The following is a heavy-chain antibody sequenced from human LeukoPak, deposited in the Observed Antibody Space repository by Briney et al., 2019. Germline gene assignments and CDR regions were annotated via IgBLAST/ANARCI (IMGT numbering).Heavy chain of an antibody. J-gene: IGHJ3*02. CDR2: IDWDDDK. D-gene: IGHD6-19*01. CDR1: GCSLSTSGMR. Sequence: SGPTLVNLTQTLTLTCTFSGCSLSTSGMRVSWIRQPPGKALEWLARIDWDDDKFYSTSLKTRLTISKDTSKNQVVLTMTTMDPVDTATYYCARDIAVAGRDAFDIWGQGTMVTVSS. V-gene: IGHV2-70*04. CDR3: ARDIAVAGRDAFDI.